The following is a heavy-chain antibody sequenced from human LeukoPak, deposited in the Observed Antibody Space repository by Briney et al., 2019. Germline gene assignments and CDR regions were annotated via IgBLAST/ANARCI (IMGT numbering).Heavy chain of an antibody. Sequence: GGSLRLSCAASGFTFSSYSMNWVRQAPGKGLEWVSYISSSSSTIYYADSVKGRFTISRDNAKNSLYLQMNSLKTEDTAVYYCTSLTSTRDFWSGYYAIDYWGQGTLVTVSS. J-gene: IGHJ4*02. V-gene: IGHV3-48*01. D-gene: IGHD3-3*01. CDR3: TSLTSTRDFWSGYYAIDY. CDR1: GFTFSSYS. CDR2: ISSSSSTI.